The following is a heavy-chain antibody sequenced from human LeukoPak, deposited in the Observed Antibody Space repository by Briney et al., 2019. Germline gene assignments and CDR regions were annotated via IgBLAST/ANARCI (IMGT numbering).Heavy chain of an antibody. CDR3: ARHVGITMVRGPDYYYYYMDV. CDR1: GGSFSGYY. D-gene: IGHD3-10*01. J-gene: IGHJ6*03. V-gene: IGHV4-34*01. CDR2: INHSGST. Sequence: SETLSLTCAVYGGSFSGYYWSWIRQPPGKGLEWIGEINHSGSTNYNPSLKSRVTISVDTSKNQFSLKLSSVTAADTAVYYCARHVGITMVRGPDYYYYYMDVWGKGTTVTISS.